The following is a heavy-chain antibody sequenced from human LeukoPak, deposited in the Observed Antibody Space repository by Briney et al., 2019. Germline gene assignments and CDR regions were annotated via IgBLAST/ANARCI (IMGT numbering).Heavy chain of an antibody. D-gene: IGHD6-19*01. CDR2: ISYDGSNK. J-gene: IGHJ4*02. V-gene: IGHV3-30*18. CDR3: AKDQGIAVAGTYFDY. CDR1: GFTFSSYG. Sequence: PGGSLRLSCAASGFTFSSYGMHWVRQAPGKGLEWVAVISYDGSNKYYADSVKGRFTISRDNSKNTLYLQMNSLRAEDTAVYYCAKDQGIAVAGTYFDYWGQGTLVTVSS.